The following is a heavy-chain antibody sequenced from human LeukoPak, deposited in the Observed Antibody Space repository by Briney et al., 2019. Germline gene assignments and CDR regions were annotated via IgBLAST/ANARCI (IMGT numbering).Heavy chain of an antibody. CDR2: IKQDGSEK. D-gene: IGHD6-13*01. CDR3: ARAAAALYYYYMDV. CDR1: GFTFSNYW. V-gene: IGHV3-7*04. Sequence: GGSLRLSCAASGFTFSNYWMTWVRQAPGKGLEWVANIKQDGSEKYYVDSVKGRFTISRDNAKNSLYLQMNSLRAEDTAVYYCARAAAALYYYYMDVWGKGTTVTISS. J-gene: IGHJ6*03.